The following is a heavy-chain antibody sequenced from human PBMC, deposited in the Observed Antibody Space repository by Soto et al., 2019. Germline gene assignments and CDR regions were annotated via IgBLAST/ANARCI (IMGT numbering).Heavy chain of an antibody. CDR1: KFSFSSYP. CDR3: AKFGMATTKRSPPYYIDY. V-gene: IGHV3-64*04. D-gene: IGHD1-1*01. Sequence: GGSLRLSCSASKFSFSSYPMHWVRQAPGKGLEYVSAISSNGDSTYYADSVKGRFTFSRDNSKNTLYLQMNSLRAEDTAVYYCAKFGMATTKRSPPYYIDYWGQGALVTVSS. J-gene: IGHJ4*02. CDR2: ISSNGDST.